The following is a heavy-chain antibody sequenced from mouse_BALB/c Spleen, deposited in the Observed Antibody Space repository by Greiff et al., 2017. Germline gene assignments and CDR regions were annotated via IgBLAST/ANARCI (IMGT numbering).Heavy chain of an antibody. CDR3: ARGDYGSSDGDY. CDR2: IYPGDGDT. V-gene: IGHV1-80*01. CDR1: GYAFSSYW. J-gene: IGHJ2*01. D-gene: IGHD1-1*01. Sequence: VQLQQSGAELVRPGSSVKISCKASGYAFSSYWMNWVKQRPGQGLEWIGQIYPGDGDTNYNGKFKGKATLTADKSSSTAYMQLSSLTSEDSAVYFCARGDYGSSDGDYWGQGTTLTVSS.